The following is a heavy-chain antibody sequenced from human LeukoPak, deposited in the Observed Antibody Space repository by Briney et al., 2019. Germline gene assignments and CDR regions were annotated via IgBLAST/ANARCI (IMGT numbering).Heavy chain of an antibody. D-gene: IGHD3-22*01. V-gene: IGHV1-18*01. CDR2: ISAYNGNT. CDR3: ARAHSWSSGYYCDY. J-gene: IGHJ4*02. CDR1: GYTFTSYG. Sequence: PXASXXVSCKASGYTFTSYGISWVRXAPGQGLEWMGWISAYNGNTNYAQKLQGRVTMTTDTSTSTAYMELRSLRSDDTAVYYCARAHSWSSGYYCDYWGQGTLVTVSS.